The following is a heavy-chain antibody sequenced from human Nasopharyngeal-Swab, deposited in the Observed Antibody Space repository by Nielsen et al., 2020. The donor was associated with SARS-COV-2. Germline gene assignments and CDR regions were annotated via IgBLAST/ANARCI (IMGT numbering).Heavy chain of an antibody. J-gene: IGHJ6*02. CDR3: VRDGTGASAIFGVVSSTYYYYYGMDV. CDR1: GFTFSSYW. D-gene: IGHD3-3*01. CDR2: IKQDGSEK. Sequence: GGSLRLSFAASGFTFSSYWMSWVRQAPGKGLEWVANIKQDGSEKYYVDSVKGRFTISRDNAKNSLYLQMNSLRAEDTAVYYCVRDGTGASAIFGVVSSTYYYYYGMDVWGQGTTVTVSS. V-gene: IGHV3-7*01.